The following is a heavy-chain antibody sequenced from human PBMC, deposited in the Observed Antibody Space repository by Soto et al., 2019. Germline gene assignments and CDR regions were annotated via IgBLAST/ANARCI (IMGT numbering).Heavy chain of an antibody. J-gene: IGHJ4*02. CDR3: ATADGFGVVTPFFEY. D-gene: IGHD3-3*01. Sequence: HLQLQDSCPGVVKPSETLSLNCIVSGGFISSRRNYWGCLRQPPGRASEWIGSSFDRGSTHYNPSLKTRVTISVDTSKNQVSLKLYSVTAADTALYYCATADGFGVVTPFFEYWGQGILVTVSS. V-gene: IGHV4-39*01. CDR2: SFDRGST. CDR1: GGFISSRRNY.